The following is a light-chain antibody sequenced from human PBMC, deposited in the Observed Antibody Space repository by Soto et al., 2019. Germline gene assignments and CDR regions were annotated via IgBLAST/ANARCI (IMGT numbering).Light chain of an antibody. Sequence: EIFMTQSPATLSVSPGEKVILSCRASQSVGTTLAWYQQKPGQAPSLLIRGASTRATGVPARFSGSGSGTEFPLTISSLPSEDFAIYYCQQYSASPTFGGGTTLEIK. CDR3: QQYSASPT. J-gene: IGKJ4*02. V-gene: IGKV3-15*01. CDR2: GAS. CDR1: QSVGTT.